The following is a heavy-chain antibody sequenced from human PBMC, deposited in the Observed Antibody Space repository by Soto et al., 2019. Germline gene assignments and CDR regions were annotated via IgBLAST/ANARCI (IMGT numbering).Heavy chain of an antibody. CDR2: MFYSGST. CDR1: GDSVRSGGHY. V-gene: IGHV4-61*08. CDR3: ARDGATPSQGYYGGVDVMDV. Sequence: QVQLQESGPGLVKPSKTLSLTCTVSGDSVRSGGHYWSWIRQPPGKGLEWIGSMFYSGSTNYNPSLDSRVTISMGASNNEFSLNLRSVTGADTALYYCARDGATPSQGYYGGVDVMDVWGQGSTVTVSS. D-gene: IGHD1-26*01. J-gene: IGHJ6*02.